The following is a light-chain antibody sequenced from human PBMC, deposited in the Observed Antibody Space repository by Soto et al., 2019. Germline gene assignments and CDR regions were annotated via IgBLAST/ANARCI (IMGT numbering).Light chain of an antibody. J-gene: IGKJ5*01. CDR3: QQRYNWPPIT. V-gene: IGKV3-11*01. CDR1: QSVRSY. Sequence: EIVLTQSPATLSLSPGERATLSCRASQSVRSYLAWYQQRAGQAPRLLIYDASNRAAGVPARFSGSGSGTDFTLTISSPEPEDFAVYYCQQRYNWPPITFGQGTRLEIK. CDR2: DAS.